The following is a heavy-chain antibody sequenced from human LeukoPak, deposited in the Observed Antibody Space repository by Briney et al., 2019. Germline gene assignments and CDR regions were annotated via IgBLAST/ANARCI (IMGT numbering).Heavy chain of an antibody. V-gene: IGHV1-18*01. J-gene: IGHJ4*02. CDR3: ARDDGIVGATYFDY. CDR2: ISAYNGNT. D-gene: IGHD1-26*01. Sequence: ASVKLSCKASGYTFTSYGISWVRQAPGQGLEWMGWISAYNGNTNYAQKLQGRVTMTTDTSTSTAYMELRSLRSDDTAVYYCARDDGIVGATYFDYWGQGTLVTVSS. CDR1: GYTFTSYG.